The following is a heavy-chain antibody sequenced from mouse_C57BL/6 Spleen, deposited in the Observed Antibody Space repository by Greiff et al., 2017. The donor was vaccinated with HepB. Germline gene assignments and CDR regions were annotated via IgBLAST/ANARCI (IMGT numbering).Heavy chain of an antibody. CDR1: GYTFTSYW. CDR3: ARSYGSSLDY. D-gene: IGHD1-1*01. J-gene: IGHJ2*01. Sequence: QVQLQQPGAELVRPGTSVKLSCKASGYTFTSYWMHWVKQRPGQGLEWIGVIDPSDSYTNYNQKFKGKATLTVDTSSSTAYMQLSLTSEDSAVYYCARSYGSSLDYWGQGTTLTVSS. V-gene: IGHV1-59*01. CDR2: IDPSDSYT.